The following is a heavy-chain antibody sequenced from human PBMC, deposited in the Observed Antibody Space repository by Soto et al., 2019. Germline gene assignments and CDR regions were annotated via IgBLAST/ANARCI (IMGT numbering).Heavy chain of an antibody. CDR2: GSA. D-gene: IGHD2-15*01. CDR1: GGTFSIYT. V-gene: IGHV1-69*01. J-gene: IGHJ5*02. Sequence: QVQLVQSGAEVKKPGSSVKVSCNASGGTFSIYTISWVRQALGQGLEWMGGSANSAQKFQGRLTVTADESTSTVYLELSSLTSEDTAVYYCAREGPPDIAWFDPWGQGTLVSVSS. CDR3: AREGPPDIAWFDP.